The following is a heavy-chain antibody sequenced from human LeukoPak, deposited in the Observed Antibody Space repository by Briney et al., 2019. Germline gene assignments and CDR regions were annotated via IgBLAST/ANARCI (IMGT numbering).Heavy chain of an antibody. J-gene: IGHJ4*02. V-gene: IGHV1-69*05. CDR2: IIPIFGTA. CDR3: ARGAGEGSWLIDY. CDR1: GGTFSSYA. D-gene: IGHD3-16*01. Sequence: GASVKVSCKASGGTFSSYAISWVRQAPGQGLEWMGGIIPIFGTANYAQKFQGRVTITRDTSARTAYMELSSLRSEDTAVYYCARGAGEGSWLIDYWGQGTLVIVSS.